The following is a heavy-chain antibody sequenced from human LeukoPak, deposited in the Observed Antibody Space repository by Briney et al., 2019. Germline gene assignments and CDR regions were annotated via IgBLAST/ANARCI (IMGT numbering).Heavy chain of an antibody. CDR2: IYYSGST. D-gene: IGHD3-10*01. V-gene: IGHV4-59*04. J-gene: IGHJ3*02. Sequence: SETLSLTCTVSGGSISSYYWSWIRQPPGKGLEWIGYIYYSGSTYYNPSLKSRVTISVDTSKNQFSLKLSSVTAADTAVYYCATSMVRGVVSSSKGAFDIWGQGTMVTVSS. CDR3: ATSMVRGVVSSSKGAFDI. CDR1: GGSISSYY.